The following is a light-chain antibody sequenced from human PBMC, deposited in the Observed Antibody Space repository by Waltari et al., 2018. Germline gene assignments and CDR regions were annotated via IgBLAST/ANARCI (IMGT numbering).Light chain of an antibody. CDR2: DVS. Sequence: QSALTQPASVSGSPGQSITISCTGTSSDVGVYNYVSWYQQHPGKAPKLMIYDVSNRPSGVSTRFSGSKSGSTASLTISGLQAEDEADYYCSSYTSSSTPVVFGGGTKLTVL. J-gene: IGLJ2*01. V-gene: IGLV2-14*01. CDR1: SSDVGVYNY. CDR3: SSYTSSSTPVV.